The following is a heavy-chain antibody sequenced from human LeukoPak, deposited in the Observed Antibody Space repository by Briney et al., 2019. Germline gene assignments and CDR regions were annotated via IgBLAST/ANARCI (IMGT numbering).Heavy chain of an antibody. CDR1: GHIFSDYY. V-gene: IGHV1-2*02. D-gene: IGHD2-21*02. Sequence: ASVKVSCKASGHIFSDYYMHWARQAPGQGLEWMGWMNVDSGGTKYAQKFQGRVTMTRDTSVSTAFMDLTRLTSDGTAVYYCARDSKVTGTSFDSWGQGTLVTVSS. J-gene: IGHJ4*02. CDR3: ARDSKVTGTSFDS. CDR2: MNVDSGGT.